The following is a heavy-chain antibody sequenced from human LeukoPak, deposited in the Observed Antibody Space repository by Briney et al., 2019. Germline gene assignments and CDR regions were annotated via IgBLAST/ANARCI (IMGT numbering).Heavy chain of an antibody. D-gene: IGHD3-22*01. Sequence: GGSLRLSCVASGYTFSSYSINWVRHAPGKGLEWVSSVSVRSNYIYYADSVRGRFSISRDDARDSLYLQMNSLRAEDTAVYFCVRLRRNSDTSGFYYYYDFWGQGTLVTVSS. CDR3: VRLRRNSDTSGFYYYYDF. V-gene: IGHV3-21*01. CDR1: GYTFSSYS. J-gene: IGHJ4*02. CDR2: VSVRSNYI.